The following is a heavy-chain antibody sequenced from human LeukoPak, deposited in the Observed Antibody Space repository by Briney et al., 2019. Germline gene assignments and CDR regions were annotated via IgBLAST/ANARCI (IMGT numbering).Heavy chain of an antibody. V-gene: IGHV1-69*13. CDR1: GGTFSSYA. J-gene: IGHJ5*02. D-gene: IGHD4-23*01. CDR2: IIPIFGTA. CDR3: ARDCELRQIYNWFDP. Sequence: ASVKVSCKASGGTFSSYAISWVRQAPGQGLEWMGGIIPIFGTANYAQKFQGRVTITADESTSTAYMELSSLRSEDTAVYYCARDCELRQIYNWFDPWGQGTLVTVSS.